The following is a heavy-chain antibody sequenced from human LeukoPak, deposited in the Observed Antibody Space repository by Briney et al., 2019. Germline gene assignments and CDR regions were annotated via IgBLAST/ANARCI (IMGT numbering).Heavy chain of an antibody. CDR1: GFTFSSYG. Sequence: GGSLRLSCAASGFTFSSYGMHWVRQAPGKGLEWVAFIRYDGSNKYYADSVKGRFTISRDNSKNTLYLQMNSLRAEDTAVYYCARDIQWELRRDYFDYWGQGTLVTVSS. D-gene: IGHD1-26*01. V-gene: IGHV3-30*02. CDR2: IRYDGSNK. CDR3: ARDIQWELRRDYFDY. J-gene: IGHJ4*02.